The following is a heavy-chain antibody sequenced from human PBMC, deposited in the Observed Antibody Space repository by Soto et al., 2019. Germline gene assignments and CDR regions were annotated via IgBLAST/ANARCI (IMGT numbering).Heavy chain of an antibody. V-gene: IGHV3-21*01. D-gene: IGHD3-3*01. CDR2: ISSSSSYI. CDR1: GFTFSSYS. CDR3: ARATYYDFWSGYPIVDYYYYYGMDV. Sequence: EVQLLESGGGLVQPGGSLRLSCVASGFTFSSYSMNWVRQAPGKGLEWVSSISSSSSYIYYADSVKGRFTISRDNAKNSLYLQMNSLRAEDTAVYYCARATYYDFWSGYPIVDYYYYYGMDVWGQGTTVTVSS. J-gene: IGHJ6*02.